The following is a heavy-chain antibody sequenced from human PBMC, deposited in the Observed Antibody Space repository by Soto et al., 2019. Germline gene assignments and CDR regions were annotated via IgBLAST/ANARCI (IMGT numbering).Heavy chain of an antibody. V-gene: IGHV3-21*01. D-gene: IGHD1-26*01. Sequence: GGSLRLSCAASGFTFSGSAMHWVRQASGKGLEWVSSIFISSSYIYYADSVKGRFTISRDNAKNSLYLQMNSLRADDTAVYYCARVPYGGSYWREFDYWGQGTLVTVSS. CDR2: IFISSSYI. CDR3: ARVPYGGSYWREFDY. CDR1: GFTFSGSA. J-gene: IGHJ4*02.